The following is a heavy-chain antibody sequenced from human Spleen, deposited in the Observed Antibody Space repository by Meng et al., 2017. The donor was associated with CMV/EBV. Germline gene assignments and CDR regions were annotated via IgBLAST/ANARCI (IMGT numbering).Heavy chain of an antibody. CDR1: GGSISTGSFH. Sequence: SETLSLTCTVSGGSISTGSFHWGWIRQSPGKGLEWIGNIFYSGSTYYNPSLKSRVTISVDTSKNQSSLKLTSVTAADTALYFCAREVVGYTSSSLRRSQYFYYGMDVWGQGTTVTVSS. CDR2: IFYSGST. CDR3: AREVVGYTSSSLRRSQYFYYGMDV. V-gene: IGHV4-39*07. D-gene: IGHD6-6*01. J-gene: IGHJ6*02.